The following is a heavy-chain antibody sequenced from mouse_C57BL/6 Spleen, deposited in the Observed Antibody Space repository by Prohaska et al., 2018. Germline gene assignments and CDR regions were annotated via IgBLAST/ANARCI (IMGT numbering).Heavy chain of an antibody. V-gene: IGHV1-77*01. CDR3: ARKDYYGSSYIFDY. J-gene: IGHJ2*01. CDR2: IGPGSGST. Sequence: VKQRPGQGLAWIGKIGPGSGSTYYNEKFNGKATLTADKSSSTAYMQLSSLTSEDSAVYFCARKDYYGSSYIFDYWGQGTTLTVSS. D-gene: IGHD1-1*01.